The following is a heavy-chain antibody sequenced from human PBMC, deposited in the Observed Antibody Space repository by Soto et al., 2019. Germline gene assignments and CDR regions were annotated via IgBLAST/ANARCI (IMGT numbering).Heavy chain of an antibody. V-gene: IGHV4-59*11. CDR2: VHYSGST. D-gene: IGHD6-6*01. J-gene: IGHJ4*02. CDR1: GGSISSHY. Sequence: QVQLQESGPGLVKPSETLSLTCVVSGGSISSHYWSWIRQPPGSGLEWIGFVHYSGSTNYSPSLKSRVTMSLDTSNNQFSLNLSSVTAAGTAFYFCARRDYSTSSLGPFDYWGQGILVTVSS. CDR3: ARRDYSTSSLGPFDY.